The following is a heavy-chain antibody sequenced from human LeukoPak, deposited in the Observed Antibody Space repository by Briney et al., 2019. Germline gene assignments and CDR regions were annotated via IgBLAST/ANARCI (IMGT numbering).Heavy chain of an antibody. V-gene: IGHV3-9*01. CDR3: VKEGGYGDPRGGSYYFDY. D-gene: IGHD4-17*01. Sequence: PGGSLRLSCAASGFTFDDYAMHWVRQVPGKGLEWVSGISWNSGSIDYADSVKGRFAISRDNAKNSLYLQMNSLRAEDTALYYCVKEGGYGDPRGGSYYFDYWGQGTLVTVSS. CDR2: ISWNSGSI. J-gene: IGHJ4*02. CDR1: GFTFDDYA.